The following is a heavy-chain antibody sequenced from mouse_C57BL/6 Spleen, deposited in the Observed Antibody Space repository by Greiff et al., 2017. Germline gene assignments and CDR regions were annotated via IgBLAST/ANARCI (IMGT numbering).Heavy chain of an antibody. J-gene: IGHJ4*01. V-gene: IGHV5-9-1*02. D-gene: IGHD2-5*01. CDR3: TRDVPLNYSNYVGAMDY. Sequence: EVQGVESGAGLVKPGGSLKLSCAASGFTFSSYAMSWVRQTPEKRLEWVAYISSGGDCIYYADTVKGRFTLSRDNARNTLYLQMSSLKSEYTAMEYCTRDVPLNYSNYVGAMDYGGQGTSVTVSA. CDR1: GFTFSSYA. CDR2: ISSGGDCI.